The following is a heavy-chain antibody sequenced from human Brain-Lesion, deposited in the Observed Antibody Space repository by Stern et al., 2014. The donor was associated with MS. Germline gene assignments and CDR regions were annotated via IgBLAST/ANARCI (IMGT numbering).Heavy chain of an antibody. CDR1: GYIFTGYY. V-gene: IGHV1-2*02. D-gene: IGHD3-3*01. Sequence: QVQLVQSGAEVKKPGASVKVSCKTSGYIFTGYYIHWVRQAPGQGLEWMAWINPNTGGTKYAQKFQGSVPMSRDTSISTAYVELSSLTSDDTAVYYCARDQRGITIFGVVTDYYYLGMDVWGQGTTVTVSS. J-gene: IGHJ6*02. CDR2: INPNTGGT. CDR3: ARDQRGITIFGVVTDYYYLGMDV.